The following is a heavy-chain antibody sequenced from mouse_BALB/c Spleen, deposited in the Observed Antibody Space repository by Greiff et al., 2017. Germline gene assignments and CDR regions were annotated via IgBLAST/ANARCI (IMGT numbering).Heavy chain of an antibody. V-gene: IGHV1-87*01. CDR1: GYTFTSYW. CDR2: IYPGDGDT. J-gene: IGHJ2*01. CDR3: ARFAEVRRGFDY. Sequence: QVQLQQSGAELARPGASVKLSCKASGYTFTSYWMQWVKQRPGQGLEWIGAIYPGDGDTRYTQKFKGKATLTADKSSSTAYMQLSSLASEDSAVYYCARFAEVRRGFDYWGQGTTLTVSS. D-gene: IGHD2-14*01.